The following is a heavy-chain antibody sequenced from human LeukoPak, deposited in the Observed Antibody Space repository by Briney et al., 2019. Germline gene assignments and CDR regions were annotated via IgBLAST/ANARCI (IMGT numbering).Heavy chain of an antibody. J-gene: IGHJ2*01. CDR1: GGSISSGGYS. V-gene: IGHV4-30-2*01. D-gene: IGHD3-22*01. CDR3: AREAPYYYDSSGYSSSYWYFDL. Sequence: SETLSLTCAVSGGSISSGGYSWSWIRQPPGKGLEWIGYIYYSGSTYYNPSLKSRVTISVDRSKNQFFLKLSSVTAADTAVYYCAREAPYYYDSSGYSSSYWYFDLWGRGTLVTVSS. CDR2: IYYSGST.